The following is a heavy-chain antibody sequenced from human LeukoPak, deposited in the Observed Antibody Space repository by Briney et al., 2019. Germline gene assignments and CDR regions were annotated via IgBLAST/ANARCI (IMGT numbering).Heavy chain of an antibody. J-gene: IGHJ4*02. Sequence: PSETLSLTCTVSGGSISSYYWSWIRQPPGKGLEWIGYIYYSGSTNYSPSLKSRVTISVDTSKNQFSLKLSSVTAADTAVYYCASGGYGSGSYSPEFDYWGQGTLVTVSS. D-gene: IGHD3-10*01. CDR2: IYYSGST. CDR3: ASGGYGSGSYSPEFDY. CDR1: GGSISSYY. V-gene: IGHV4-59*08.